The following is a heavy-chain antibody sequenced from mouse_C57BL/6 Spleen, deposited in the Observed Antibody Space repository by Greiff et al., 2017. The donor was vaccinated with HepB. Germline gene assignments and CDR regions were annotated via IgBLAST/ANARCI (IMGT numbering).Heavy chain of an antibody. J-gene: IGHJ4*01. CDR2: INPYNGGT. CDR1: GYTFTDYY. Sequence: VQLQQSGPVLVKPGASVKMSCKASGYTFTDYYMNWVKQSHGKSLEWIGVINPYNGGTSYNQKFKGKATLTVDKSSSTAYMELNSLTSEDSAVYYCARSGLRYYAMDYWGQGTSVTVSS. V-gene: IGHV1-19*01. CDR3: ARSGLRYYAMDY. D-gene: IGHD2-4*01.